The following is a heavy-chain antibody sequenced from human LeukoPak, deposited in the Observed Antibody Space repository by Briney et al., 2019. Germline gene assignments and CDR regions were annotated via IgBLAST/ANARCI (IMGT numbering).Heavy chain of an antibody. CDR3: ASGPSVVPAAMLGGFDY. CDR2: IYYSGST. J-gene: IGHJ4*02. Sequence: ASETLSLTCTVSGGSISSYYWSWIRQPPGKGLEWIGYIYYSGSTNYNPSLKSRVTISVDTSKNQFSLKLSSVTAADTAVYYCASGPSVVPAAMLGGFDYWGQGTLVTVSS. CDR1: GGSISSYY. V-gene: IGHV4-59*01. D-gene: IGHD2-2*01.